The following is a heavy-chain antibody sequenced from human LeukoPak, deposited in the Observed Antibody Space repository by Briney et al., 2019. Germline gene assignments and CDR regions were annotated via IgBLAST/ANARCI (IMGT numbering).Heavy chain of an antibody. D-gene: IGHD3-22*01. CDR3: ARGAYDSTGYYYFDY. J-gene: IGHJ4*02. CDR1: GYTFTSYY. Sequence: ASVKVSCKASGYTFTSYYMHWVRQAPGQGLEWMGIINPSVGSTTYARKFQGRVTMTRETSTRTVYMELSSLRSEDTAVYYCARGAYDSTGYYYFDYWGQGTLVTVSS. V-gene: IGHV1-46*01. CDR2: INPSVGST.